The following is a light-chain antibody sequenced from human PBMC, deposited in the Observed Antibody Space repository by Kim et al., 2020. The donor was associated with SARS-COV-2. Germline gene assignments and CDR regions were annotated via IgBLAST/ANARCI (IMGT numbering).Light chain of an antibody. V-gene: IGKV3-15*01. Sequence: SVSPGERATLSCRASQSVSSNLAWYQQKPGQAPRLLIYGASTRATGIPASFSGSGSGTEFTLTISSLQSEDFSVYYCQQYNNWPLTFGGGTKLEIK. CDR2: GAS. CDR1: QSVSSN. CDR3: QQYNNWPLT. J-gene: IGKJ4*01.